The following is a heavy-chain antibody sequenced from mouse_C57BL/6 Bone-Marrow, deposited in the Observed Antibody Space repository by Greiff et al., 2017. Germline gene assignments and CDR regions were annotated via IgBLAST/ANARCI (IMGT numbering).Heavy chain of an antibody. V-gene: IGHV14-2*01. Sequence: EVQLVESGAELVKPGASVKLSCTASGFNFKDYYMHWVKQRTEQGLEWIGRIDPADGETTYAPKFQGKATITAAPASNTAYLQLSSLTSEDTAVYYCARGYGSSPFAYWGQGTLVTVSA. CDR2: IDPADGET. J-gene: IGHJ3*01. D-gene: IGHD1-1*01. CDR3: ARGYGSSPFAY. CDR1: GFNFKDYY.